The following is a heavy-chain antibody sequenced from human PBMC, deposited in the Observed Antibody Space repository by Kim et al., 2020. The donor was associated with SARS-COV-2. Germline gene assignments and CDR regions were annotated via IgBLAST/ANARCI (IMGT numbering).Heavy chain of an antibody. CDR1: GFTFSSYA. CDR2: ISGSGGST. J-gene: IGHJ6*02. D-gene: IGHD3-16*02. CDR3: AKDRLKLYDYVWGSYRSPRTYYYYGMDV. V-gene: IGHV3-23*01. Sequence: GGSLRLSCAASGFTFSSYAMSWVRQAPGKGLEWVSAISGSGGSTYYADSVKGRFTISRDNSKNTLYLQMNSLRAEDTAVYYCAKDRLKLYDYVWGSYRSPRTYYYYGMDVWGQGTTVTVSS.